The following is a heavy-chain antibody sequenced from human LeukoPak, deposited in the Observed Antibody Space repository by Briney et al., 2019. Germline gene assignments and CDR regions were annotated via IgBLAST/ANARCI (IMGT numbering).Heavy chain of an antibody. V-gene: IGHV3-20*04. D-gene: IGHD2-15*01. CDR2: INWNGRSI. Sequence: GGSLTLSCAAYGFTFDNYPMSWVRQAPGKGLEWISGINWNGRSIDYADSVKGRFTISRDNAKNSLYLQMNNLRVEDTALYYCARDLEWSRSGGANGWFDPWGQGTLVTVSS. CDR1: GFTFDNYP. J-gene: IGHJ5*02. CDR3: ARDLEWSRSGGANGWFDP.